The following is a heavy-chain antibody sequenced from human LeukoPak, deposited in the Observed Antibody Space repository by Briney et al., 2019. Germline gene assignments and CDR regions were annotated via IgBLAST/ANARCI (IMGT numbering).Heavy chain of an antibody. CDR3: ARATRLRPDGSSTSCYLLGPNY. CDR2: IIPIFGTA. V-gene: IGHV1-69*06. CDR1: GGTFSSHA. J-gene: IGHJ4*02. D-gene: IGHD2-2*01. Sequence: ASVKVSCKASGGTFSSHAISWVRQAPGQGLEWMGGIIPIFGTANYAQKFQGRVTITADKSTSTAYMELSSLRSEDTAVYYCARATRLRPDGSSTSCYLLGPNYWGQGTLVTVSS.